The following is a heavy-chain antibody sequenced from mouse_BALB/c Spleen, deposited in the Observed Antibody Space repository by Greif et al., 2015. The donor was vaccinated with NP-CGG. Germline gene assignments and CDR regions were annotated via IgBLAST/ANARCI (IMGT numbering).Heavy chain of an antibody. V-gene: IGHV6-6*02. CDR3: TPNWDGFAY. CDR2: IRLKSNNYAT. D-gene: IGHD4-1*01. Sequence: DVKLVESGGGLVQPGGSMKLSCVASGFTFSNYWMNWVRQSPEKGLEWVAEIRLKSNNYATHYAESVKGRFTISRDDSKSSVYLQMNNLRAEDTGIYYCTPNWDGFAYWGQGTLVTVSA. CDR1: GFTFSNYW. J-gene: IGHJ3*01.